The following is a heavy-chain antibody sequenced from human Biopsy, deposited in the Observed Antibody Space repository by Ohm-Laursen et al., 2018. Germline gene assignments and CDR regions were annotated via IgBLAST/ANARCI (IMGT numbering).Heavy chain of an antibody. CDR1: GDTFTTSA. D-gene: IGHD3-10*01. V-gene: IGHV1-69*04. J-gene: IGHJ6*02. CDR3: ASGDIGGIGLDV. CDR2: IIPILGTV. Sequence: VSSVKVSCKASGDTFTTSAISWVRQVPGQGLDWMGRIIPILGTVDYGQNFQGRVTIRADTSTTFLELTSLRYGDTAVYYCASGDIGGIGLDVWGLGTTVTVSS.